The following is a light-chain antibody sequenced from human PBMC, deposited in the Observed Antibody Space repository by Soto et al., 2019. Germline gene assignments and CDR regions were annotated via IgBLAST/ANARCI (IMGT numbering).Light chain of an antibody. CDR3: QQYNNWPWT. V-gene: IGKV3-15*01. CDR2: CAS. Sequence: ETVMMQSPATLSVSPGVRSTLSCMAIQSISDTLAWYQQKPCQSPMLLTHCASTRATGFPARFSDSGSGTDFTLTISSLQSEEFEVYYCQQYNNWPWTFGQGTKVDIK. J-gene: IGKJ1*01. CDR1: QSISDT.